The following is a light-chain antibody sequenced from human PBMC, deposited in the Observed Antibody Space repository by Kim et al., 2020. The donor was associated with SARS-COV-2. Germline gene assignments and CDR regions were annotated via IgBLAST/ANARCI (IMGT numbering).Light chain of an antibody. CDR2: GAS. CDR1: QSVRSNY. CDR3: QQYGSSPLT. J-gene: IGKJ4*01. V-gene: IGKV3-20*01. Sequence: EIVLTQSPGTLSLSPGERATLSCRASQSVRSNYLTWYQQKPGQAPRLLIYGASSRATGTPDRFSGTGSGTDFTLIISRLEPEDFAVYYCQQYGSSPLTFGGGTKVDIK.